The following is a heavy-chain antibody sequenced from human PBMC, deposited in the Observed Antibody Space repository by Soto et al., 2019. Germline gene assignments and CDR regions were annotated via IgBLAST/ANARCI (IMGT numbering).Heavy chain of an antibody. CDR1: GFTFSSYA. Sequence: PGGSLRLSCAASGFTFSSYAMHWVRQAPGKGLEWVAVISYDGSNKYYADSVKGRFTISRDNSKNTLYLQMNSLRAEDTAVYYCARDLYKVVIAMPDYWGQGTLVTVSS. J-gene: IGHJ4*02. CDR2: ISYDGSNK. V-gene: IGHV3-30-3*01. D-gene: IGHD2-21*01. CDR3: ARDLYKVVIAMPDY.